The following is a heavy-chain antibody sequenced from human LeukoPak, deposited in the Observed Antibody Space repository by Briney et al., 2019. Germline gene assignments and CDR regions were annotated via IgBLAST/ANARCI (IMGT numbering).Heavy chain of an antibody. CDR2: ISGSGGST. CDR1: GFTFSSYA. V-gene: IGHV3-23*01. Sequence: PGGSLRLSCAASGFTFSSYAMSWVRQAPGKGLEWVSAISGSGGSTYYADSVKGRFTISRDNSKNTLYLQMNSLKTEDTGLYCCTTDLGDGRGGFGGQGTLVTVSS. D-gene: IGHD3-16*01. CDR3: TTDLGDGRGGF. J-gene: IGHJ4*02.